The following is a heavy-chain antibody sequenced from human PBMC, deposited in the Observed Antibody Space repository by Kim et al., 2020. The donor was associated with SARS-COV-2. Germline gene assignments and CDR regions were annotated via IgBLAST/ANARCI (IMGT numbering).Heavy chain of an antibody. J-gene: IGHJ1*01. V-gene: IGHV3-30*04. CDR1: GFTFSSYA. D-gene: IGHD4-17*01. CDR2: ISYDGSNK. Sequence: GGSLRLSCAASGFTFSSYAMHWVRQAPGKGLEWVAVISYDGSNKYYADSVKGRFTISRDNSKNTLYLQMNSLRAEDTAVYYCARERGQLFDYGEVLGYFQHWGQGTLVTGSS. CDR3: ARERGQLFDYGEVLGYFQH.